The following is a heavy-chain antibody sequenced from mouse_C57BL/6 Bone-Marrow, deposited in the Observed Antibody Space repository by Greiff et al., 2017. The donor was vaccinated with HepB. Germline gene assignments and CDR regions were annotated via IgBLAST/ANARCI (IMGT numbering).Heavy chain of an antibody. V-gene: IGHV3-6*01. D-gene: IGHD2-2*01. CDR2: ISYDGSN. Sequence: EVKLKESGPGLVKPSQSLSLTCSVTGYSITSGYYWNWLRQFPGNKLEWMGNISYDGSNNYNPSLKNRISITRDTSKNQFFLKLNSVTTEDTATYYCARGAGMVTRGFAYWGQGTLVTVSA. J-gene: IGHJ3*01. CDR1: GYSITSGYY. CDR3: ARGAGMVTRGFAY.